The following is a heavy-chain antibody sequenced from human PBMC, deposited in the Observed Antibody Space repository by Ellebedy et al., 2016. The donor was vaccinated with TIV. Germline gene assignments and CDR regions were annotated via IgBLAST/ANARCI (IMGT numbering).Heavy chain of an antibody. Sequence: AASVKVSCKSSGYSFIDYGITWVRQAPGQGLDWMGWVSAYSGNTNYAENHQGRVTMTTDTSTDTAYMELRSLRSDDTAVYFCARYSGSGTYYRNGMDVWGQGTTVTVSS. CDR3: ARYSGSGTYYRNGMDV. CDR2: VSAYSGNT. V-gene: IGHV1-18*01. CDR1: GYSFIDYG. J-gene: IGHJ6*02. D-gene: IGHD3-10*01.